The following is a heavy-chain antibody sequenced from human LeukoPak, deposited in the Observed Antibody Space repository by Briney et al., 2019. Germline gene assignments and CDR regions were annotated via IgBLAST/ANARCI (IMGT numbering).Heavy chain of an antibody. CDR2: IIPVFGTA. Sequence: SVKVSCKASGGTLSSYAISWVRQAPGQGLEWMGGIIPVFGTAYYAQTFQGRVTITTDESTSTAYMELSSLRSDDTAVYYCARGEAVAGSPVDYWGQGTLVTVSS. CDR3: ARGEAVAGSPVDY. CDR1: GGTLSSYA. J-gene: IGHJ4*02. V-gene: IGHV1-69*05. D-gene: IGHD6-19*01.